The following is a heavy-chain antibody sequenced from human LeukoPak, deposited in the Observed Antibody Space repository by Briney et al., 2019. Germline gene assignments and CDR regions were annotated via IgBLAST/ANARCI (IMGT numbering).Heavy chain of an antibody. CDR1: GFTFSSYA. V-gene: IGHV3-74*01. D-gene: IGHD4-23*01. CDR3: ARGGRHDYDGRPPDY. Sequence: PGGSLRLSCAASGFTFSSYAMHWVRQATGKGLVWVSRIGGDGSNTNFADSVRGRFAISRDNAKNTLYLQMNSLRAEDTAVYYCARGGRHDYDGRPPDYWGQGTLVTVSS. J-gene: IGHJ4*02. CDR2: IGGDGSNT.